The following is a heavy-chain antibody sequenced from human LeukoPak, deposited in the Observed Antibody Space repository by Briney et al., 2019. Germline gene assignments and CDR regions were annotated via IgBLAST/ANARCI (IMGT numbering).Heavy chain of an antibody. V-gene: IGHV1-24*01. Sequence: ASVKVSCKVSGYTLTELSMHWVRQAPGKGLEWMGGFDPEDGETIYAQKFQGRVTMTEDTSTDTAYMELGSLRSEDTAVYYCATPRLYSGSYFAFDIWGQGTMVTVSS. CDR2: FDPEDGET. J-gene: IGHJ3*02. D-gene: IGHD1-26*01. CDR1: GYTLTELS. CDR3: ATPRLYSGSYFAFDI.